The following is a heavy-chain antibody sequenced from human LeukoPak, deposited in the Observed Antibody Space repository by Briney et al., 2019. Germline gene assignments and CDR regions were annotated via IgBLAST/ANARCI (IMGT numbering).Heavy chain of an antibody. D-gene: IGHD2-2*01. V-gene: IGHV3-23*01. CDR2: ISGSGGST. CDR1: GFTFSSYA. J-gene: IGHJ6*02. CDR3: AGGLGYCSSTSCHILYYYYGMDV. Sequence: GGSLRLSCAASGFTFSSYAMSWVRQAPGKGLEWVSAISGSGGSTHYADSVKGRFTISRDNSKNTLYLQMNSLRAEDTAVYYCAGGLGYCSSTSCHILYYYYGMDVWGQGTTVTVSS.